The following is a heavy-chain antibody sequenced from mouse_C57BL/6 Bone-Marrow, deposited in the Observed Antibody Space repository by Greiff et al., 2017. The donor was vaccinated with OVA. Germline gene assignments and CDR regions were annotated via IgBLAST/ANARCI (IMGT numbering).Heavy chain of an antibody. Sequence: EVKLVESEGGLVQPGSSMKLSCTASGFTFSDYYMAWVRQVPEKGLEWVANINYDGSSTYYLDSLKSRFIISRDNAKNILYLQMSSLKSEDTATYYCARDSPLYYGSSHWYFDVWGTGTTVTVSS. D-gene: IGHD1-1*01. CDR2: INYDGSST. CDR3: ARDSPLYYGSSHWYFDV. CDR1: GFTFSDYY. V-gene: IGHV5-16*01. J-gene: IGHJ1*03.